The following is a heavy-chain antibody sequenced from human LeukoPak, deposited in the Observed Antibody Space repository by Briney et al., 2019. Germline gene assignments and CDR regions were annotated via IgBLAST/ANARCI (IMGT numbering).Heavy chain of an antibody. Sequence: GRSLRLSCAASGFSFSRHGMHWVRLAPGKGLEWVAFIVYDGRSATYADSVKGRFTISRDNSKNTVYLQMNSLRAEDTAVYCCARFTGGDSSGYYGDWGQGTLVTVSS. D-gene: IGHD3-22*01. CDR1: GFSFSRHG. CDR2: IVYDGRSA. V-gene: IGHV3-33*01. J-gene: IGHJ4*02. CDR3: ARFTGGDSSGYYGD.